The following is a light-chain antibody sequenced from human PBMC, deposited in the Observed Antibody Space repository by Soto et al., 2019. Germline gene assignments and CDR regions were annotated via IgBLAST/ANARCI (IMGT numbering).Light chain of an antibody. CDR1: SGYSNYA. J-gene: IGLJ3*02. CDR3: QTWDTGSRV. V-gene: IGLV4-69*01. CDR2: LNSDGSH. Sequence: QTVVTQSPSASASLGASVKLTCTLSSGYSNYAIAWHQQQPQKGPRYLMKLNSDGSHSKGDGIPDRFSGSSSGAERYLTISSLQSEDEADYYCQTWDTGSRVFGGGTKVTVL.